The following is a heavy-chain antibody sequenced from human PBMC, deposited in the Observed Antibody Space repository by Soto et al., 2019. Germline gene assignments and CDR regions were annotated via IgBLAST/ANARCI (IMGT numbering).Heavy chain of an antibody. Sequence: PGGSLRLSCAASGFTFSSYAMHWVRQAPGKGLEWVAVISYDGSNKYYADSVKGRFTISRDNSKNSLYLQMNSLRAEDTAVYYCARESGDYYYYGMDVWGQGTTVTVSS. D-gene: IGHD7-27*01. V-gene: IGHV3-30*04. CDR1: GFTFSSYA. CDR2: ISYDGSNK. CDR3: ARESGDYYYYGMDV. J-gene: IGHJ6*02.